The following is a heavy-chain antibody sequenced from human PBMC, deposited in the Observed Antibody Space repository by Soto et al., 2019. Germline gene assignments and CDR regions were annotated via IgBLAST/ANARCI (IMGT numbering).Heavy chain of an antibody. Sequence: ASVKVSCKASGYTFTSYGISWVRQAPGHGLEWMGWISASNANTNYAQKLQGRVTMTTDTSTSTAYMELRSLRSDDTAVYYCAIDIVVVPAPSGGFDPWGHVTLLTVSS. CDR2: ISASNANT. CDR1: GYTFTSYG. D-gene: IGHD2-2*01. V-gene: IGHV1-18*04. J-gene: IGHJ5*02. CDR3: AIDIVVVPAPSGGFDP.